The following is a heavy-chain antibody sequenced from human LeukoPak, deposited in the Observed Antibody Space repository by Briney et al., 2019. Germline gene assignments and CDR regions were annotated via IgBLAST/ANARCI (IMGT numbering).Heavy chain of an antibody. D-gene: IGHD3-16*01. V-gene: IGHV4-59*08. J-gene: IGHJ3*01. CDR3: ARRWVYDKRAFDA. CDR1: GGSISGTYY. CDR2: IYYTGTT. Sequence: SETLSLTCTVSGGSISGTYYWSWIRPPPGKGLEWIGYIYYTGTTDSNPSLKSRVTISLDTSKNQFSLNLSSVTAADTAVYYCARRWVYDKRAFDAWGQGTMVTVSS.